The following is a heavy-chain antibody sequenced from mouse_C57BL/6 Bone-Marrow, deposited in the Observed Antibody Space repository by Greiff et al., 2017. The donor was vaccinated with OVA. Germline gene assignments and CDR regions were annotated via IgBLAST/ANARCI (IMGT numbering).Heavy chain of an antibody. J-gene: IGHJ1*03. V-gene: IGHV1-64*01. D-gene: IGHD4-1*01. Sequence: QVQLQQPGAELVKPGASVKLSCKASGYTFTSYWMHWVKQRPGQGLEWIGMIHPNSGSTNYNEKFKSKATLTVDKSSSTAYMQLSSLTSEDSAVYYCASPNWGIYWYFDVWGTGTTVTVSS. CDR3: ASPNWGIYWYFDV. CDR1: GYTFTSYW. CDR2: IHPNSGST.